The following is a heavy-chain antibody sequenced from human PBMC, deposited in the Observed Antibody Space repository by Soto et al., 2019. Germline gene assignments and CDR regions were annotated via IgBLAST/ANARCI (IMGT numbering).Heavy chain of an antibody. CDR3: ARGGELLWFGEFGPNLNYFDY. D-gene: IGHD3-10*01. J-gene: IGHJ4*02. Sequence: QVQLVQSGAEVKKPGASVKVSCKASGYTFTSYYMHWVRQAPGQGLEWMGIINPSGGSTSCAQKFQGRVTMTRDTSTSTVYMELSSLRSEDTAVYYCARGGELLWFGEFGPNLNYFDYWGQGTLVTVSS. CDR1: GYTFTSYY. CDR2: INPSGGST. V-gene: IGHV1-46*01.